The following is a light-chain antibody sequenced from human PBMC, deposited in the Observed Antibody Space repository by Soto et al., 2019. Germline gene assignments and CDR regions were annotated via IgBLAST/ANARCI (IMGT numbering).Light chain of an antibody. CDR3: QQRSVWPT. V-gene: IGKV3-11*01. CDR2: DAS. CDR1: QSVSSY. Sequence: IVLTQSPATLSLSPGERATHSCRASQSVSSYLAWYQQKGGQAPRLLIYDASSRAPGIPARFSGSGSGTDFTLTISSLEPEDFAVYYCQQRSVWPTFGGGTKVEIK. J-gene: IGKJ4*01.